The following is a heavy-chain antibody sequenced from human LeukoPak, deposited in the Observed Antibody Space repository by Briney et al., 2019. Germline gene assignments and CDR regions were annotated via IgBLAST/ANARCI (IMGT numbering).Heavy chain of an antibody. J-gene: IGHJ3*02. CDR2: IYYSGST. V-gene: IGHV4-39*01. D-gene: IGHD2-2*01. CDR3: ASGTVPAAAVAFDI. CDR1: GGSISSSSYY. Sequence: KPSETLSLTCTVSGGSISSSSYYWGWIRQPPGKGLEWIGRIYYSGSTYYNPSLKSRVTISVDTSKNQFSLKLSSVTAADTAVYYCASGTVPAAAVAFDIWGQGTMVTVSS.